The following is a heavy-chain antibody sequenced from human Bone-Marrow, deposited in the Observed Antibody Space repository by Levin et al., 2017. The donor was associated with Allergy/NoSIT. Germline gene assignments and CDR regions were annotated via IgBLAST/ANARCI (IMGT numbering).Heavy chain of an antibody. CDR1: GFTFSTYW. Sequence: PGESLKISCAASGFTFSTYWMNWVRQAPGKGLEWVANIKQDGSEKYYAGSVKGRFTISRDNAKSSVYLQMNSLTAEDTAIYYCAKNRTAGGWWGQGTLVTVSS. CDR3: AKNRTAGGW. D-gene: IGHD2-15*01. J-gene: IGHJ4*02. CDR2: IKQDGSEK. V-gene: IGHV3-7*01.